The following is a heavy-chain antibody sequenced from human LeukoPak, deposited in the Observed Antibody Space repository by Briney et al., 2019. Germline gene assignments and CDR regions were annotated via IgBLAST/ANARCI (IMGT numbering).Heavy chain of an antibody. J-gene: IGHJ4*02. CDR1: GFIFSTYG. CDR3: ANVKSGF. D-gene: IGHD3-10*01. Sequence: GGSLRLSCSVSGFIFSTYGMSWVRQAPGKGLGWVSPISGSGNSTYYADSVKGRFTISRDNSKNTLYLQMNSLRAEDTALYFCANVKSGFRGQGTLVTVSS. V-gene: IGHV3-23*01. CDR2: ISGSGNST.